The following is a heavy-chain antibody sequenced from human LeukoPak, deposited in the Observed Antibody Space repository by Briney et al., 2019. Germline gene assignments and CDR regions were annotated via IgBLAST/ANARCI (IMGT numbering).Heavy chain of an antibody. CDR2: IKQDGSEK. D-gene: IGHD3-22*01. V-gene: IGHV3-7*01. CDR3: ARDLYRIVVVPHYFDY. CDR1: GFTFSNSW. J-gene: IGHJ4*02. Sequence: GGSLRLSCAASGFTFSNSWMSWVRQAPGKGLEWVANIKQDGSEKYYVDSVNGRFTISRDNAKNSLYLQMNSLRAEDTAVSYCARDLYRIVVVPHYFDYWGQGTLVTVSS.